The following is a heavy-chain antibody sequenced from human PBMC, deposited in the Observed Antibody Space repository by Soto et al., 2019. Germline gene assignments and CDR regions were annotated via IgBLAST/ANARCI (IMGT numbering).Heavy chain of an antibody. J-gene: IGHJ4*02. CDR2: ISDDGVSK. Sequence: GGSLRLSCEPLGFPFSNFGRNWVRKAPGMGLEWVAVISDDGVSKYYADSVQGRFTISRDNSESAVFLQMNSLRPDDTALYFCARAYYFGSGTSYTLYYWGQGTQVTVSS. CDR3: ARAYYFGSGTSYTLYY. CDR1: GFPFSNFG. V-gene: IGHV3-30*03. D-gene: IGHD3-10*01.